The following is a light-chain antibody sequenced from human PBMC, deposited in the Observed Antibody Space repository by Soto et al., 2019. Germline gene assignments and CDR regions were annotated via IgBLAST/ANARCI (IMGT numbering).Light chain of an antibody. CDR2: GAS. V-gene: IGKV1-6*01. J-gene: IGKJ1*01. CDR3: LQDIKYTWT. Sequence: AIQLTQSPSSLSASVGDRVTISCRASQGIGNALGWYQQKPGKPPKVLIYGASNLQSGVPPRCSGSGSGTEFTLAISSLQPEDAETDYCLQDIKYTWTFGQGTKVDIK. CDR1: QGIGNA.